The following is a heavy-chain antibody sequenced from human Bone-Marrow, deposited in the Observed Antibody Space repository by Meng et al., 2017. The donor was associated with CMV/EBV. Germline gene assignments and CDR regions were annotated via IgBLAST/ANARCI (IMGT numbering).Heavy chain of an antibody. D-gene: IGHD1-26*01. V-gene: IGHV4-34*01. Sequence: SETLSLTCAVYGGSFSGYYWSWIRQPPGKGLEWIGEINHSGSTNYNPSLKSRVTISVDTSKNQFSLKLSSVTAADTAVYYCARSSLYRRDACDIWGQGTMVTVSS. J-gene: IGHJ3*02. CDR1: GGSFSGYY. CDR2: INHSGST. CDR3: ARSSLYRRDACDI.